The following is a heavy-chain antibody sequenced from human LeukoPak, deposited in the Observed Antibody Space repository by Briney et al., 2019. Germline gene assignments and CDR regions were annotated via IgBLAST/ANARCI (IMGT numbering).Heavy chain of an antibody. J-gene: IGHJ4*02. V-gene: IGHV1-69*13. Sequence: ASVKVSCKASGGTFSSYAISWVRQAPGQGLEWMGGIIPIFGTANYAQKFQGRVTITADESTSTAYMELSSLRSEDTAVYYCARLYCSSTSCYPYYFDYWGQGTLVTVSS. D-gene: IGHD2-2*01. CDR2: IIPIFGTA. CDR3: ARLYCSSTSCYPYYFDY. CDR1: GGTFSSYA.